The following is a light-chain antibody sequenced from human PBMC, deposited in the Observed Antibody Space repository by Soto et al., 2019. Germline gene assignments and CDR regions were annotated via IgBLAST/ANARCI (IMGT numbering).Light chain of an antibody. Sequence: DIRMTQSPSTLSASVGDSVTITCRASQKVSPWLAWYQQKAGKAPNLLIYGVSSLKRGVPSRFSGSGSGTEFTLTITSLQPDDFATYYCQQYDSYWGTFGQGTKVELK. J-gene: IGKJ1*01. V-gene: IGKV1-5*01. CDR3: QQYDSYWGT. CDR2: GVS. CDR1: QKVSPW.